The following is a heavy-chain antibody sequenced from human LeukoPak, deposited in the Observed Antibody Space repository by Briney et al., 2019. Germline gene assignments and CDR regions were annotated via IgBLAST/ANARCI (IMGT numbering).Heavy chain of an antibody. CDR1: GYTFTSYG. D-gene: IGHD4-17*01. V-gene: IGHV1-18*01. J-gene: IGHJ5*02. Sequence: ASVKVSCKASGYTFTSYGISWVRQAPGRGLEWMGWISAYNGDTNYAQKLQGRVTMTTDTSTSTAYMELRSLRSDDTAVYYCARTDGDYGDYGTWGQGTLVTVSS. CDR2: ISAYNGDT. CDR3: ARTDGDYGDYGT.